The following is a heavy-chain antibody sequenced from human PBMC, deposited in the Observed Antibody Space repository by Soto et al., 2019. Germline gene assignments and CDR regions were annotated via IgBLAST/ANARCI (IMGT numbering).Heavy chain of an antibody. CDR1: GYTFTSYG. J-gene: IGHJ3*02. CDR2: ISAYNGNT. CDR3: AGAIMTTVTTLPAFDI. Sequence: ASVKVSCKASGYTFTSYGISWVRQAPGQGLEWMGWISAYNGNTNYAQKLQGRVTMTTDTSTSTAYMELRSLRSDDTAVYYCAGAIMTTVTTLPAFDIWGQGTMVTVSS. D-gene: IGHD4-17*01. V-gene: IGHV1-18*01.